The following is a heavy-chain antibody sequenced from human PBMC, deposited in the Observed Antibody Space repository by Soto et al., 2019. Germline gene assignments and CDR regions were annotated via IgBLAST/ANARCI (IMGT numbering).Heavy chain of an antibody. J-gene: IGHJ6*01. CDR2: ISRSGSTI. CDR1: VCILSDYN. CDR3: ARLLGKTILYGMDV. V-gene: IGHV3-11*01. D-gene: IGHD3-16*01. Sequence: AETLRLTCAFSVCILSDYNMSCIRQPPGQWLEWVSHISRSGSTIYYADSVKSRFTISRDNAKKSLYLHMNGLRAEDTAVYYCARLLGKTILYGMDVWGQGTTVSVSS.